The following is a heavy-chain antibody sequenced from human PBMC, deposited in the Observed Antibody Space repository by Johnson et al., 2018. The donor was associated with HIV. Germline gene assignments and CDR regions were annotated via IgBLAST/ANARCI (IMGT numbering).Heavy chain of an antibody. CDR3: ARRVGMIVVVIYSNIRYAFDI. J-gene: IGHJ3*02. Sequence: QVQLVESGGGVVQPGRSLRLSCAASGFTFSSYTMQWVRQAPGKGLEWVAVMSYDGISEYNADSVKGRFTISRDNTKNTLYLQMNRLRADDTAVYYCARRVGMIVVVIYSNIRYAFDIWGQGTMVTVSS. D-gene: IGHD3-22*01. CDR1: GFTFSSYT. V-gene: IGHV3-30*04. CDR2: MSYDGISE.